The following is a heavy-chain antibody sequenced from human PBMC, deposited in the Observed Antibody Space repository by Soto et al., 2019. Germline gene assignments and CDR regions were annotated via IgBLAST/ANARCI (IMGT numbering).Heavy chain of an antibody. D-gene: IGHD4-4*01. CDR3: AKRRSNYGNGPIDY. V-gene: IGHV3-30*18. Sequence: GGSLRLSCAASGFTFSSYGMHWVRQAPGKGLEWVAVISYDGSNKYYADSVKGRFTISRDNSKNTPYLQMNSLRAEDTAVYYCAKRRSNYGNGPIDYWGQGTLVTVSS. CDR2: ISYDGSNK. CDR1: GFTFSSYG. J-gene: IGHJ4*02.